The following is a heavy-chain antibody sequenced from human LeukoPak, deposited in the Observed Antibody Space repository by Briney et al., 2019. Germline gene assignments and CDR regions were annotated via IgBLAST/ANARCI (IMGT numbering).Heavy chain of an antibody. J-gene: IGHJ4*02. V-gene: IGHV3-9*01. Sequence: PGGSLRLSCAASGFTFGDYSMHWVRHAPGKGLEWVSGITWDSGAIDYADPVKGRFTISRDNAKNSLYLQMNSLRAEDTAWYYCTKGNGGTPFDHWGQGTLVTVSS. D-gene: IGHD3-16*01. CDR3: TKGNGGTPFDH. CDR2: ITWDSGAI. CDR1: GFTFGDYS.